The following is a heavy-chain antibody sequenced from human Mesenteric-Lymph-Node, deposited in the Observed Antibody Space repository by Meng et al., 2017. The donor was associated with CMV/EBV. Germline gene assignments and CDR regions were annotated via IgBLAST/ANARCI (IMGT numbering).Heavy chain of an antibody. J-gene: IGHJ4*02. D-gene: IGHD5-18*01. CDR1: RYTFNGSE. CDR2: TTHNSRST. Sequence: CKESRYTFNGSEMPWVRQAPGQGLEWMGITTHNSRSTSYARKFQGSVTMTRDTSTSTDYMELSSLRSEDTAVYYCAREGAGSRCFDYWGQGTLVTVSS. CDR3: AREGAGSRCFDY. V-gene: IGHV1-46*02.